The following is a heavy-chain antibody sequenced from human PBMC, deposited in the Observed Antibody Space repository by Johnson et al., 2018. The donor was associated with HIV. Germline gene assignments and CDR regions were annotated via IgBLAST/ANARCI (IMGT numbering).Heavy chain of an antibody. V-gene: IGHV3-30*18. J-gene: IGHJ3*02. CDR1: GFTFSTYA. D-gene: IGHD5-18*01. Sequence: QVQLLESGGGVVQPGRSLRLSCAASGFTFSTYAMHWVRQVPGKGLEWVAVISYDGSQNLYVDSVTGRFTISRDNSENTLYLQMNSLRPEDTAVYYCAKDTAMVRSSAAFDIWGQGTMVTVSS. CDR3: AKDTAMVRSSAAFDI. CDR2: ISYDGSQN.